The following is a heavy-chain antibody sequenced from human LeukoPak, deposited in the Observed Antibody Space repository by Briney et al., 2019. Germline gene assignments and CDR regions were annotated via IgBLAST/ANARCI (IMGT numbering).Heavy chain of an antibody. CDR2: IKEDGSEK. V-gene: IGHV3-7*03. CDR1: EFTFSSYW. D-gene: IGHD2-15*01. J-gene: IGHJ4*02. Sequence: GGSLRLSCAASEFTFSSYWMSWVRQAPGKGLEWVARIKEDGSEKYYVDSVKGRFTISRDNVKNSLYLQMNSLRAEDTAVYYCARGGYQYGNYWGQGTLVTVSS. CDR3: ARGGYQYGNY.